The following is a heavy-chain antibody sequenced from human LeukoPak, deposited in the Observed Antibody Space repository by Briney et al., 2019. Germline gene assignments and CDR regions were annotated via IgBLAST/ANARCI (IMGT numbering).Heavy chain of an antibody. J-gene: IGHJ4*02. CDR1: GFTFSDYY. CDR2: ISSSGSTI. V-gene: IGHV3-11*01. Sequence: PGGSLRLSCAASGFTFSDYYMSWIRQAPGKGLEWVSYISSSGSTIYYADSVKGRFTISRDNAKNSLYLQMNSLRAEDTALYYCAKALDADTAMVSAFDYWGQGTLVTVSS. CDR3: AKALDADTAMVSAFDY. D-gene: IGHD5-18*01.